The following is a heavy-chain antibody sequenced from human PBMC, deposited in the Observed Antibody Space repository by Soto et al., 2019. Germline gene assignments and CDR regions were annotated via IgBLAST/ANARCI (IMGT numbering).Heavy chain of an antibody. CDR2: IYYSGST. Sequence: SETLSLTCTVSGGSISSYYWSWIRQPPGKGLEWIGYIYYSGSTNYNPSLKSRVTISVDTSKNQFSLKLSSVTAADTAVYYCARATFLPGYCSSTSCYGDYYYMDVWGKGTTVTVSS. D-gene: IGHD2-2*03. V-gene: IGHV4-59*08. CDR3: ARATFLPGYCSSTSCYGDYYYMDV. CDR1: GGSISSYY. J-gene: IGHJ6*03.